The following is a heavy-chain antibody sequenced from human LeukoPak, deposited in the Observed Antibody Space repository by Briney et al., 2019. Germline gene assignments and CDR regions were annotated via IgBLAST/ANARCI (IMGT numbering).Heavy chain of an antibody. CDR2: ISNSWST. Sequence: SQTLSLTCTVSGGSISSHYWTWIRHSPVKGMELIGVISNSWSTSSNPTLKSRVPISIDTSKTQFSLNLSSVTVTDTAVYYCDRGALVGYFSYYYMDVWGKGTTVTVSS. V-gene: IGHV4-59*11. J-gene: IGHJ6*03. CDR3: DRGALVGYFSYYYMDV. CDR1: GGSISSHY. D-gene: IGHD2-15*01.